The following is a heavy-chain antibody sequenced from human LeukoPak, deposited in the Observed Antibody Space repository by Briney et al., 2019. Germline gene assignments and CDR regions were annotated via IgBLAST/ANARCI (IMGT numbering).Heavy chain of an antibody. D-gene: IGHD3-16*01. J-gene: IGHJ6*02. V-gene: IGHV4-39*07. CDR3: ARDGATDYGYYYGMDV. CDR1: GGSISSSSYY. Sequence: SETLSLTCTVSGGSISSSSYYWGWIRQPPGKGLEWIGSIYYSGSTYYNPSLKSRVTISVDTSKNQFSLKLSSVTAADTAVYYCARDGATDYGYYYGMDVWGQGTTVTVSS. CDR2: IYYSGST.